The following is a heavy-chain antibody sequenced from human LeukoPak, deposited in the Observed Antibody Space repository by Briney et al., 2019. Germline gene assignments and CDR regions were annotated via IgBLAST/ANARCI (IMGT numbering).Heavy chain of an antibody. CDR2: IYHSEST. D-gene: IGHD2-2*01. Sequence: SETLSLTCTVSGGSISSGGYYWSWIRQPPGKGLEWIGYIYHSESTYYNPSLKSRVTISVDRSKNQFSLKLSSVTAADTAVYYCARIPKEYCSSTSCYLDAFDIWGQGTMVTVSS. J-gene: IGHJ3*02. V-gene: IGHV4-30-2*01. CDR3: ARIPKEYCSSTSCYLDAFDI. CDR1: GGSISSGGYY.